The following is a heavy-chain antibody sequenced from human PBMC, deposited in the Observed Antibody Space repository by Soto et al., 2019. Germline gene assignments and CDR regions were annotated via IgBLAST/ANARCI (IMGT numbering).Heavy chain of an antibody. CDR2: IYYSGST. CDR3: ARHLALRWAYCSSTSCLSYFDY. Sequence: PSETLSLTCTVSGGSISSSSYYWGWIRQPPGKGLEWIGSIYYSGSTYYNPSLKSRVTISVDTSKNQFSLKPSSVTAADTAVYYCARHLALRWAYCSSTSCLSYFDYWGQGTLVTVSS. V-gene: IGHV4-39*01. J-gene: IGHJ4*02. CDR1: GGSISSSSYY. D-gene: IGHD2-2*01.